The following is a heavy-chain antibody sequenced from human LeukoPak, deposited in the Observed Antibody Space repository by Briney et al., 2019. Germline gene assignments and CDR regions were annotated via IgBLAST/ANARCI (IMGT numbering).Heavy chain of an antibody. CDR3: AKYPGGFTGIVNYYHMDV. CDR1: GFTFSSYS. V-gene: IGHV3-21*01. Sequence: PGGSLRLSCAASGFTFSSYSMNWVRQAPGKGLEWVSSISSSSSYIYYADSVKGRFTISRDNSKNTLFLQMSSLRPEDTALYYCAKYPGGFTGIVNYYHMDVWGKGTTVTVSS. D-gene: IGHD1-26*01. CDR2: ISSSSSYI. J-gene: IGHJ6*03.